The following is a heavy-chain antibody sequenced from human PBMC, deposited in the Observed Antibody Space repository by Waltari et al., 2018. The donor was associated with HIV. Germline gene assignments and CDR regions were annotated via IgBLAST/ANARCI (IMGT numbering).Heavy chain of an antibody. CDR3: AKPYGLLWFGEFPH. D-gene: IGHD3-10*01. V-gene: IGHV3-30*01. J-gene: IGHJ4*02. Sequence: QVQLVESGGGVVQPGGSLRLSCAASGFTFYGSVMHWVRLTPGKGLEWVALIADDGNSKLYADSVKGRFTISRDNSKNTLFLQMNSLRPEDTAVYYCAKPYGLLWFGEFPHWGQGTLVTVSS. CDR2: IADDGNSK. CDR1: GFTFYGSV.